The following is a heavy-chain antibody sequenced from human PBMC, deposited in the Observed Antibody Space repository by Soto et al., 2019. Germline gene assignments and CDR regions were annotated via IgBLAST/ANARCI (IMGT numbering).Heavy chain of an antibody. CDR1: GFTFSMYS. V-gene: IGHV3-21*01. CDR2: ISSSSSHI. D-gene: IGHD2-2*01. Sequence: GGSLRLSCVASGFTFSMYSVNWVRQAPGKGLEWVSSISSSSSHIYYPDSVKGRFTISRDNAKNSLYLQMNSLRAEDTAVYYCARVFCSSTSCPQRWGFDYWGQGTLVTVSS. CDR3: ARVFCSSTSCPQRWGFDY. J-gene: IGHJ4*02.